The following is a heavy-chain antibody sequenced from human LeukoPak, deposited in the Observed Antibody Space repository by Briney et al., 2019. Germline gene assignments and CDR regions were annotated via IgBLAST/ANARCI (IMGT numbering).Heavy chain of an antibody. Sequence: PGGSLRLSCAASGFTFSSYAMHWVRQAPGKGLEWVAVISYDGSNKYYADSVKGRFTISRDNSKNTLYLQMNSLRAEDTAVYYCAKIGWDDAFDIWGQGTMVTVSS. V-gene: IGHV3-30*04. CDR3: AKIGWDDAFDI. CDR2: ISYDGSNK. D-gene: IGHD6-19*01. J-gene: IGHJ3*02. CDR1: GFTFSSYA.